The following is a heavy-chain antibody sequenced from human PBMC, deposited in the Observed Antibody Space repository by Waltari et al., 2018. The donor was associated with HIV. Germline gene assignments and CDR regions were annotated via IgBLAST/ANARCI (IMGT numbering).Heavy chain of an antibody. Sequence: EVQVVESGGGLVQPGGSLRLSCEASGFSFSSYWMHWVRQAPGKGLVWVSRINSDGSSTGYVDSVKGRFTISRDNAKNTLYLQMNNLRAEDTAVYYCAPGRGWFDPWGQGTLVTVSS. CDR1: GFSFSSYW. CDR3: APGRGWFDP. CDR2: INSDGSST. V-gene: IGHV3-74*01. J-gene: IGHJ5*02.